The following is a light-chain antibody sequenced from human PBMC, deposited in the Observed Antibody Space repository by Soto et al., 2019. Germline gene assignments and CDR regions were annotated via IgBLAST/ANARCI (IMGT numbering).Light chain of an antibody. Sequence: DFQVAQFPSSLSASVGDRITITCRASQAIGNYLAWYQQKPGKVPKLLIYSASTLQSGVPSRFSGSRSGTDFTLTVSSLQPEDVTTYYCQKYNSAPLTFGGGTKVDIK. CDR2: SAS. J-gene: IGKJ4*01. V-gene: IGKV1-27*01. CDR3: QKYNSAPLT. CDR1: QAIGNY.